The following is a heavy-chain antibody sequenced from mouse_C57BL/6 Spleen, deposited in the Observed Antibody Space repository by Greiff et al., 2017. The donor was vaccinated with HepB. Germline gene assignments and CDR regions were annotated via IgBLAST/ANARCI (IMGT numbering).Heavy chain of an antibody. CDR3: TRSRDYEELWNY. V-gene: IGHV1-15*01. J-gene: IGHJ2*01. CDR1: GYTFTDYE. D-gene: IGHD2-4*01. Sequence: QVQLKESGAELVRPGASVTLSCKASGYTFTDYEMHWVKQTPVHGLEWIGAIDPETGGTAYNQKFKGKAILTADKSSSTAYMELRSLTSEDSAVYYCTRSRDYEELWNYWGQGTTLTVSS. CDR2: IDPETGGT.